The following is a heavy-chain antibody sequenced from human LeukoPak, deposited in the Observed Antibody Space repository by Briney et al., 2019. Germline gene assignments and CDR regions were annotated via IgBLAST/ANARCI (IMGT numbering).Heavy chain of an antibody. V-gene: IGHV1-18*01. Sequence: SVKVSCKASGYTFTSYGISWVRQDPGQGLEWIGWISAYNGNTNYAQKLQGRVTMTTDTSTSTAYMELRSLRSDDTAVYYCARYRVVVPAATRIPFGGIWGQGTMVTVSS. J-gene: IGHJ3*02. CDR1: GYTFTSYG. CDR3: ARYRVVVPAATRIPFGGI. CDR2: ISAYNGNT. D-gene: IGHD2-2*01.